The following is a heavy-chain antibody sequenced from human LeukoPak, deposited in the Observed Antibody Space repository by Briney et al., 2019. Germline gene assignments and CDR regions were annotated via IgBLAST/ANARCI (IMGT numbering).Heavy chain of an antibody. D-gene: IGHD6-19*01. CDR2: IYTSGST. J-gene: IGHJ4*02. CDR1: GGSISSYY. Sequence: SETLSLTCTVSGGSISSYYWSWIRQPAGKGLEWIGRIYTSGSTNYNPSLKSRVTMSVDTSKNQFSLKLSSVTAADTAVYYCARASYSSGWYETLSNWGQGTLVTVSS. CDR3: ARASYSSGWYETLSN. V-gene: IGHV4-4*07.